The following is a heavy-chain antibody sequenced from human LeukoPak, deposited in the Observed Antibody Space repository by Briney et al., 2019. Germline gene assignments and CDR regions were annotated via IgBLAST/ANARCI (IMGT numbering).Heavy chain of an antibody. D-gene: IGHD2/OR15-2a*01. CDR1: GFTFSSYA. Sequence: GGSLRLSCAASGFTFSSYAMSWVRQAPGKGLEWVSATSGSGGSTYYADSVKGRFTTSRDNSKNTLYLQMNGLRAEDTAVYYCAKESTYYFDYWGQGTLVTVSS. CDR3: AKESTYYFDY. CDR2: TSGSGGST. V-gene: IGHV3-23*01. J-gene: IGHJ4*02.